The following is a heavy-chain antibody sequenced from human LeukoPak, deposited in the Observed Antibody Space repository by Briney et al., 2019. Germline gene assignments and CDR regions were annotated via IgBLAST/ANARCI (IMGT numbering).Heavy chain of an antibody. D-gene: IGHD2-2*01. Sequence: SVKVSCKASGGTFSSYAVSWVRQAPGQGLEWMGGIIPIFGTANYAQKFQGRVTITTDESTSTAYMELSSLRSEDTAVYYCASRGEGCSSTSCSDYYYYYMDVWGKGTTVTVSS. J-gene: IGHJ6*03. CDR2: IIPIFGTA. CDR3: ASRGEGCSSTSCSDYYYYYMDV. CDR1: GGTFSSYA. V-gene: IGHV1-69*05.